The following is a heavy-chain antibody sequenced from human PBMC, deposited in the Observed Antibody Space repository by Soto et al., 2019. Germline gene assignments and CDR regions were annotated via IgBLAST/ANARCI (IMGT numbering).Heavy chain of an antibody. Sequence: QVQLVQSGAEVKKPGASVKVSCKASGYTFTSYGISWVRQAPGQGLEWMGWISAYNGNTNYAQKLQGRGTMTTDTSPSTAYMELRSLRSDDTAVYYCARVWTPMVRGVILYYYGMDVWGQGTTVTVSS. CDR1: GYTFTSYG. CDR2: ISAYNGNT. J-gene: IGHJ6*02. D-gene: IGHD3-10*01. CDR3: ARVWTPMVRGVILYYYGMDV. V-gene: IGHV1-18*01.